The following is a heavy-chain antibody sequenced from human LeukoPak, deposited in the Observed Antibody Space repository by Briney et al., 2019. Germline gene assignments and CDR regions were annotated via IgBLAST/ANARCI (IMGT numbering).Heavy chain of an antibody. Sequence: GRSLRLSCAASGFTFSTYGMPWVRQAPGKGLEWVAVIWYDGGNKYYEDSVKGRFTISRDNSKNTLYLQMNSLRAEDTAVYYCARDGSGSSFDIWGQGTMVTVSS. CDR1: GFTFSTYG. CDR3: ARDGSGSSFDI. CDR2: IWYDGGNK. D-gene: IGHD3-3*01. V-gene: IGHV3-33*01. J-gene: IGHJ3*02.